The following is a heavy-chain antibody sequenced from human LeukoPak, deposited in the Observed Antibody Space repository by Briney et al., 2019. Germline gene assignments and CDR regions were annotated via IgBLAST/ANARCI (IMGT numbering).Heavy chain of an antibody. J-gene: IGHJ4*02. D-gene: IGHD5-12*01. V-gene: IGHV4-34*01. Sequence: SSETLSLTCAVYGGSFSGYYWSWIRQPPGKGLEWIGEINHSGSTNYNPSLKSRVTISVDTSKNQFSLKLSSVTAADTAVYYCARRGWLRPTPLDYWGQGTLVTVSS. CDR1: GGSFSGYY. CDR2: INHSGST. CDR3: ARRGWLRPTPLDY.